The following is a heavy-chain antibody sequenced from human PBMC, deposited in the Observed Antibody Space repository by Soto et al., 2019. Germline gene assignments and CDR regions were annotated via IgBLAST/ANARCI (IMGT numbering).Heavy chain of an antibody. D-gene: IGHD6-13*01. J-gene: IGHJ5*02. CDR1: GYTFTGYY. V-gene: IGHV1-2*02. CDR3: AREGAIAAAGTGWFDP. Sequence: QVQLVQSGAEVKKPGASVKVSCKASGYTFTGYYMHWVRQAPGQGLEWMGWINPNSGGTNYAQKFKGRVTMTRDTSISTDYMELSRLRSDDTAVYYCAREGAIAAAGTGWFDPWGQGTLVTVSS. CDR2: INPNSGGT.